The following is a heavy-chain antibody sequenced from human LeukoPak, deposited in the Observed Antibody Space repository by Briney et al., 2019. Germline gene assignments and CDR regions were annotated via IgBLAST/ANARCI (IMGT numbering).Heavy chain of an antibody. CDR2: IYTSGST. CDR1: GGSISSYY. V-gene: IGHV4-4*07. D-gene: IGHD3-16*02. CDR3: ARGARRNYDYVWGSYRSDYYFDY. J-gene: IGHJ4*02. Sequence: PSETLSLTCTVSGGSISSYYWSWIRQPAGKGLEWIGRIYTSGSTNYNPSLKSRVTISVDTSKNQFSLRLNSVTAADTAVYYCARGARRNYDYVWGSYRSDYYFDYWGQGTLVTVSS.